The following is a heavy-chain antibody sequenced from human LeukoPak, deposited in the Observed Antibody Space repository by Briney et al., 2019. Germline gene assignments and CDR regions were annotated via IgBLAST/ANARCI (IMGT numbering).Heavy chain of an antibody. D-gene: IGHD1-1*01. J-gene: IGHJ4*02. CDR1: GYRFSSYW. Sequence: GESLKISCKGSGYRFSSYWIGWVRQMPGKGLVWLGIIYPGDSDIRYSPSFQGQVTISADKSISTVYLQWSSLKASDTAMYYCARPDPNWYYFDYWGQGTLVTVSS. V-gene: IGHV5-51*01. CDR2: IYPGDSDI. CDR3: ARPDPNWYYFDY.